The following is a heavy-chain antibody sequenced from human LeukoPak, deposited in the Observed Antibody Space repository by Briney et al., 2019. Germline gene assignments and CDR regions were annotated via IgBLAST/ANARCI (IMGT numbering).Heavy chain of an antibody. CDR3: ARDRAHYYDSSGYYGDFDY. CDR2: VSGSGDST. V-gene: IGHV3-23*01. Sequence: GGSLRLSCAVSGFTLTTYAMSWVRQAPGKGLEWVSTVSGSGDSTDYADSVKGRFTISRDNAKNSLYLQMNSLRAEDTAVYYCARDRAHYYDSSGYYGDFDYWGQGTLVTVSS. CDR1: GFTLTTYA. J-gene: IGHJ4*02. D-gene: IGHD3-22*01.